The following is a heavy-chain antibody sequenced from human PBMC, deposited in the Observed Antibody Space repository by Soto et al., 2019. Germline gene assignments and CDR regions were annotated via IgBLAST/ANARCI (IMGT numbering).Heavy chain of an antibody. J-gene: IGHJ4*02. Sequence: SETLSLTCTVSGGSISSSDYYWSWIRQHPGKGLEWIGCIYYSGSTYYNPSLESRVIMSVDTSKNQFSLNLSSVTAADTAVYYCASGPNPSYFDFWCQGTLVT. D-gene: IGHD2-8*01. CDR3: ASGPNPSYFDF. CDR1: GGSISSSDYY. V-gene: IGHV4-31*03. CDR2: IYYSGST.